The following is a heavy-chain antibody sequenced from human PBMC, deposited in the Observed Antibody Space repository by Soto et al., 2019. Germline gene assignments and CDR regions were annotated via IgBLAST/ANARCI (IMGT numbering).Heavy chain of an antibody. V-gene: IGHV4-59*01. CDR3: ARGATGKEWIQLWNLGYYYYMDV. J-gene: IGHJ6*03. CDR1: GGSISSYY. CDR2: IYYSGST. D-gene: IGHD5-18*01. Sequence: PSETLSLTCTVSGGSISSYYWSWIRQPPGKGLEWIGYIYYSGSTNYNPSLKSRVTISVDTSKNQFSLKLSSVTAADTAVYYCARGATGKEWIQLWNLGYYYYMDVWGKGTTVTVSS.